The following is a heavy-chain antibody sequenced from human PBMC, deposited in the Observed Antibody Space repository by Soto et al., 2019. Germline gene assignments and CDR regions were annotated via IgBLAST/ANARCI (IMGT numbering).Heavy chain of an antibody. D-gene: IGHD5-18*01. CDR1: GGSISSSNW. Sequence: QVQLQESGPGLVKPSGTLSLTCAVSGGSISSSNWWSWVRQPPGKGLEWIGEIYHSGSTNYNPSLKSRVTISVDKSKNQFSLKLSSVTAADTAVYYCARSKVGYSYGYEYYGMDVWGQGTTVTVSS. J-gene: IGHJ6*02. CDR3: ARSKVGYSYGYEYYGMDV. V-gene: IGHV4-4*02. CDR2: IYHSGST.